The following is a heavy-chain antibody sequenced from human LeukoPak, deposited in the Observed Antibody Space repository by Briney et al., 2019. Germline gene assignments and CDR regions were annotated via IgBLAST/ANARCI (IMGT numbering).Heavy chain of an antibody. Sequence: SETLSLTCTVSGGSISSYYWSWIRQPAGKGLEWIGRIYTSGSTNYNPSLKSRVTMSVDTSKNQFSLKLSSVTAADTAVYYCARGIAVAGTGYYGMDVWGQGTTVTVFS. J-gene: IGHJ6*02. CDR1: GGSISSYY. CDR3: ARGIAVAGTGYYGMDV. CDR2: IYTSGST. D-gene: IGHD6-19*01. V-gene: IGHV4-4*07.